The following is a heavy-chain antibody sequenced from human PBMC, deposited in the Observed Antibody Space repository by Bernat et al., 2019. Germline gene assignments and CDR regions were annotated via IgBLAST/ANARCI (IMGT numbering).Heavy chain of an antibody. V-gene: IGHV3-7*01. CDR1: GFTFSSYW. CDR2: IKQDGSEK. J-gene: IGHJ4*02. CDR3: ARDRLVTGTTAGFDY. Sequence: EVQLVESGGGLVQPGGSLRLSCAASGFTFSSYWMSWVRQAPGKGLEWVANIKQDGSEKYYVDSVKGRFTISRDNAKNPLYLQMNSLRAEDTAVYYCARDRLVTGTTAGFDYWGQGTLVTVSS. D-gene: IGHD6-19*01.